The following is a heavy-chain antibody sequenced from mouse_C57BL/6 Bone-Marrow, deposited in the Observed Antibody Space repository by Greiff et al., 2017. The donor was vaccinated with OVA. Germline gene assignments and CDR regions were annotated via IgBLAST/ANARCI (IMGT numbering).Heavy chain of an antibody. CDR1: GFTFSNYW. Sequence: EVMLVESGGGLVQPGGSMKLSCVASGFTFSNYWMNWVRQSPEKGLEWVAQIRLKSDNYATHYAESVKGRFTISRDDSKSSVYLQMNNLRAEDTGIYYCKYGFYYFDYWGQGTTLTVSS. D-gene: IGHD2-2*01. V-gene: IGHV6-3*01. CDR2: IRLKSDNYAT. J-gene: IGHJ2*01. CDR3: KYGFYYFDY.